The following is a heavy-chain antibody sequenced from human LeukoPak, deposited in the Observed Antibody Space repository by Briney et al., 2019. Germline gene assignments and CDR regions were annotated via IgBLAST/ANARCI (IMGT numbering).Heavy chain of an antibody. CDR3: ARDWLASDYYYYYYMDA. Sequence: PSETLSLTCTVSGGSISSYYWSWIRQPAGKGLEWIGRIYTSGSTNYNPSLKSRVTMSVDTSKNQFSLKLSSVTAADTAVYYCARDWLASDYYYYYYMDAWGKGTTVTVSS. D-gene: IGHD2-2*01. V-gene: IGHV4-4*07. CDR2: IYTSGST. J-gene: IGHJ6*03. CDR1: GGSISSYY.